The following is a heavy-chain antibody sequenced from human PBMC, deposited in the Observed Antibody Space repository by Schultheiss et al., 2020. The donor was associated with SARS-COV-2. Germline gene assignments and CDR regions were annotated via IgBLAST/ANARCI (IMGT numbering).Heavy chain of an antibody. CDR1: GFTFSSYA. J-gene: IGHJ4*02. CDR2: IKQDGSEK. D-gene: IGHD2-2*01. CDR3: AKADCSSTSCLTGGRYYFDY. V-gene: IGHV3-7*03. Sequence: GGSLRLSCAASGFTFSSYAMHWVRQAPGKGLEWVANIKQDGSEKYYVDSVKGRFTISRDNSKNTLYLEMNSLRAEDTAIYYCAKADCSSTSCLTGGRYYFDYWGQGTLVTVSS.